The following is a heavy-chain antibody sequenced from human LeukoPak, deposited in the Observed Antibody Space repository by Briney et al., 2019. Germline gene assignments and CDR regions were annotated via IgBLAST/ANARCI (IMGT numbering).Heavy chain of an antibody. J-gene: IGHJ4*02. CDR1: RVSLSVDT. D-gene: IGHD1-1*01. CDR2: IKQDESEK. CDR3: TSRNDNGNDVGIYFYY. Sequence: GGSLRLSCAPPRVSLSVDTMRSGCQAPGKGLEWVANIKQDESEKYYVDSVKGRFTISRDNDKNSLSLQTNSMRAEDTGVYYCTSRNDNGNDVGIYFYYCGQGTLVTVSS. V-gene: IGHV3-7*03.